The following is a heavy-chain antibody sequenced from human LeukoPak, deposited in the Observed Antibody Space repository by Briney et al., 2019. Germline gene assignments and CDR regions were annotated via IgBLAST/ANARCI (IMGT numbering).Heavy chain of an antibody. CDR2: IRSKAYGGTT. D-gene: IGHD3-22*01. J-gene: IGHJ4*02. CDR3: TRDDSSGYYSPVLGFDY. V-gene: IGHV3-49*04. CDR1: GFTFGDYD. Sequence: PGGSLRLSCTASGFTFGDYDINWVRQAPGKGLEWVGFIRSKAYGGTTEYAASVKGRFTISRDDSKSIAYLQMNSLKTEDTAVYYCTRDDSSGYYSPVLGFDYWGQGTLVTVSS.